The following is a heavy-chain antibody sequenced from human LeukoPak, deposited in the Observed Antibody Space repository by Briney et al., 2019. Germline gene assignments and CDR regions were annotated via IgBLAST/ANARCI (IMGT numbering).Heavy chain of an antibody. V-gene: IGHV4-34*01. CDR1: GGSFSGYY. CDR3: ARGSYYYGSGTKYNWFDP. CDR2: INHSGST. D-gene: IGHD3-10*01. J-gene: IGHJ5*02. Sequence: SETLSLTCAVYGGSFSGYYWSWIRQPPGKGLEWIGEINHSGSTNYNPSLKSRVTTSVDTSKNQFSLKLSSVTAADTAVYYYARGSYYYGSGTKYNWFDPWGQGTLVTVSS.